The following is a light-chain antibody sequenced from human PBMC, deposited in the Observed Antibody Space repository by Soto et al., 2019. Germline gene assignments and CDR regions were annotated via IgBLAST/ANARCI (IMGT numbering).Light chain of an antibody. Sequence: QSVLTQPRSVSGSPGQSATISCTGTSSDVGGYNSVSWYQQHPGKAPKLMISDVSERPSGVPDRFSDSKSANTASLTISGLQAEDEADYYCCSYAGSYTYVFGTGTKVTVL. CDR2: DVS. J-gene: IGLJ1*01. CDR1: SSDVGGYNS. V-gene: IGLV2-11*01. CDR3: CSYAGSYTYV.